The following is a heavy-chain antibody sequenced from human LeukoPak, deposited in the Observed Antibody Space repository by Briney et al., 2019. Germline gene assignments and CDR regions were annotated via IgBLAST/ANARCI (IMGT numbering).Heavy chain of an antibody. J-gene: IGHJ6*02. V-gene: IGHV4-59*08. D-gene: IGHD6-13*01. CDR1: GGSISSYY. CDR3: ASSFYSSSWYYYGMDV. Sequence: PSETLSLTCTVSGGSISSYYWSWIRQPPGKGLEWIGYIYYSGSTNYNPSLRSRVTISVDTSKNQFSLKLNSVTAADTAVYYCASSFYSSSWYYYGMDVWGQGTTVTVSS. CDR2: IYYSGST.